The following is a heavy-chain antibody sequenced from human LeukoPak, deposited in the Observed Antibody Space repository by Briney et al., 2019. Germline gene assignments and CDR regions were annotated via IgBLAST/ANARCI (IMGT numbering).Heavy chain of an antibody. J-gene: IGHJ4*02. CDR2: IILIFGTA. CDR1: GGTFSSYA. CDR3: ARGGYSSSPGDF. D-gene: IGHD6-6*01. V-gene: IGHV1-69*05. Sequence: SVKVSCKASGGTFSSYAISWVRQAPGQGLEWMGRIILIFGTANYAQKFQGRVTITTDESTSTAYMELPSRRSEGTAVQCGARGGYSSSPGDFWARGTVVSVSS.